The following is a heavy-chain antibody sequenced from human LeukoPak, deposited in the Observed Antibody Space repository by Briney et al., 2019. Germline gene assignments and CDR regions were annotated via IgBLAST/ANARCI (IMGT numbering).Heavy chain of an antibody. CDR1: GGSISSYY. CDR3: ARDLGGYCSGGSCYSGFDY. D-gene: IGHD2-15*01. V-gene: IGHV4-59*12. J-gene: IGHJ4*02. Sequence: SETLSLTCTVSGGSISSYYWNWIRQPPGKGLEWIAYIYYSGSTNYNPSLKSRVTISADTSKNQFSLKLSSVTAADTAVYYCARDLGGYCSGGSCYSGFDYWGQGTLVTVSS. CDR2: IYYSGST.